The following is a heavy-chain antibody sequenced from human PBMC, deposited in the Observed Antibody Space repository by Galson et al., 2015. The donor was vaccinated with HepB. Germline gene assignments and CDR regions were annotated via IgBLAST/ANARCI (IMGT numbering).Heavy chain of an antibody. Sequence: SLRLSCAASGFTFSNAWMSWVRQAPGKGLEWVGRIKSNTNGGTTDYVAPVKGRFTISRDDSKNTLYLQINSLKTEDTAVYYCTTDMRWEPENRLDYWGQGTLVTVSS. CDR2: IKSNTNGGTT. J-gene: IGHJ4*02. D-gene: IGHD1-26*01. CDR1: GFTFSNAW. CDR3: TTDMRWEPENRLDY. V-gene: IGHV3-15*01.